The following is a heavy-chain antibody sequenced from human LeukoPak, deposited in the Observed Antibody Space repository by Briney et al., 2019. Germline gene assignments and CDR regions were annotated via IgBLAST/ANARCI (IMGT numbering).Heavy chain of an antibody. J-gene: IGHJ5*02. CDR2: INPNSGGT. D-gene: IGHD3-3*01. Sequence: ASVKVSCKASGYTFTGYYMHWVRQAPGQGLEWMGRINPNSGGTNCAQKFQGRVTMTRDTSISSAYMELSRLRSDDTAVYYCAKTILNWFDPWGQGTLVTVSS. V-gene: IGHV1-2*06. CDR1: GYTFTGYY. CDR3: AKTILNWFDP.